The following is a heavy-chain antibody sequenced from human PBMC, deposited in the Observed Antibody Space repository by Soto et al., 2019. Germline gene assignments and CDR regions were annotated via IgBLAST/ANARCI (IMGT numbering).Heavy chain of an antibody. D-gene: IGHD5-12*01. CDR1: GYSFTSYW. CDR3: ARQGAYSGHDYPEAYYYRMDV. CDR2: IDPSDSYT. Sequence: PGESLKISCKGSGYSFTSYWISWVRQMPGKGLEWMGRIDPSDSYTNYSPSFQGHVTISADKSISTAYLQWSSLKASDTAMYYCARQGAYSGHDYPEAYYYRMDVWGQGTTVTVSS. J-gene: IGHJ6*02. V-gene: IGHV5-10-1*01.